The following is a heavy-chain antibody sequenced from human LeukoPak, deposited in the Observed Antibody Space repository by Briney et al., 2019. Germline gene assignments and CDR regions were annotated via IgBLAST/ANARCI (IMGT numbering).Heavy chain of an antibody. D-gene: IGHD2/OR15-2a*01. V-gene: IGHV3-7*01. Sequence: GGSLRLSCAASGFTFSSYWMSWVRQAPGKGLEWVANIKQDESEKYYVDSVKGRFTISRDNAKNSLFLQMNSLRAEDTAVYYCARFLRSMAAYYFDYWGQGTLVTVSS. CDR1: GFTFSSYW. CDR3: ARFLRSMAAYYFDY. CDR2: IKQDESEK. J-gene: IGHJ4*02.